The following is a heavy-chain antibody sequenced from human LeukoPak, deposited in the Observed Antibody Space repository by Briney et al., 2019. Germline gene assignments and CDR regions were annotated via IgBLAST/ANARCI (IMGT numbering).Heavy chain of an antibody. D-gene: IGHD3-10*01. J-gene: IGHJ4*02. CDR2: ISSSSTYI. V-gene: IGHV3-21*01. CDR1: GFTFSSYS. CDR3: ARAEGSGSSFDY. Sequence: GGSLRLSCAASGFTFSSYSMNWVRQAPGKGLEWVSSISSSSTYIYYADSVKGRFTISRDNAKNSLYLQMNSLRVEDTAVYYCARAEGSGSSFDYWGQGTLVTVSS.